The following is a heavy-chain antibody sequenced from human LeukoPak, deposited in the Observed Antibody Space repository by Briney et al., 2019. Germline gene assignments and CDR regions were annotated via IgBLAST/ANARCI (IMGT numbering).Heavy chain of an antibody. V-gene: IGHV3-48*01. Sequence: GGSLTLSCTVSGDSFISRTLIWVRQAPGQGQEWVSYIGYSESPIYYARSVKGRYSISRDDDQTSLYLHMNGRRAEDRATYYCAIEDDARDRFDSWGQGILVTVSS. CDR1: GDSFISRT. J-gene: IGHJ4*02. CDR3: AIEDDARDRFDS. CDR2: IGYSESPI.